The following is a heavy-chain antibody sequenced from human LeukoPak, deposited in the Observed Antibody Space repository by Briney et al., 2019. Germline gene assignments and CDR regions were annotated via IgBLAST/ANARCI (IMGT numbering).Heavy chain of an antibody. CDR1: GFNFDDYG. V-gene: IGHV3-7*01. J-gene: IGHJ4*02. CDR3: AREAAAVLRFLEWLFNYFDY. Sequence: AGGSLRLSCAASGFNFDDYGMSWVRQAPGKGLEWVANIKDDGSGKYYVDSLKGRFTISRDNAKNSLYLQMNSLRAEDTAVYYCAREAAAVLRFLEWLFNYFDYWGQGTLVTVSS. D-gene: IGHD3-3*01. CDR2: IKDDGSGK.